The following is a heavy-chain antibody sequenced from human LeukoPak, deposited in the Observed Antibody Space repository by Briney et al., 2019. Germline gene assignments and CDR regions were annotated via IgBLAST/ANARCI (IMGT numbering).Heavy chain of an antibody. CDR1: GFTFKYYW. V-gene: IGHV3-7*01. J-gene: IGHJ4*02. Sequence: SGGSLRLSCAASGFTFKYYWMAWVRLAPGKGLEWVAHIKEDGTQRYYVDSVKGRFTISRDDAKNSLYLQMDTLTDEDTAVYYCVRGGWELDYWGQGVLVTVSS. CDR3: VRGGWELDY. CDR2: IKEDGTQR. D-gene: IGHD4-23*01.